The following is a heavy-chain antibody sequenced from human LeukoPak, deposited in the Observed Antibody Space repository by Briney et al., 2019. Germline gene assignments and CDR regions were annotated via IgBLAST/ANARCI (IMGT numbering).Heavy chain of an antibody. V-gene: IGHV4-34*01. CDR1: GGSFSGYY. J-gene: IGHJ4*02. Sequence: ASETLSLTCAVYGGSFSGYYWSWIRQPPGKGLEWIGEINHSGSTNYNPSLKSRVTISVDTSKNQFSLKLSSVTAADTAVYYCARLGYYYDSSGYFSYFGYWGQGTLVTVSS. CDR2: INHSGST. D-gene: IGHD3-22*01. CDR3: ARLGYYYDSSGYFSYFGY.